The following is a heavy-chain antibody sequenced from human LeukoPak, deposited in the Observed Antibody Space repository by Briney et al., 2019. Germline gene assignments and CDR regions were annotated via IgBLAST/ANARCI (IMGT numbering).Heavy chain of an antibody. J-gene: IGHJ4*02. D-gene: IGHD2-8*01. V-gene: IGHV4-39*07. CDR1: GGSISSSSYY. CDR2: IYYSGST. CDR3: ARGRSLNRAFPNRYYFDY. Sequence: SETLSLTCTVSGGSISSSSYYWGWIRQPPGKGLEWIGSIYYSGSTYYNPSLKSRVTISVDTSKNQFSLKLSSVTAADTAVYYCARGRSLNRAFPNRYYFDYWGQGTLVTVSS.